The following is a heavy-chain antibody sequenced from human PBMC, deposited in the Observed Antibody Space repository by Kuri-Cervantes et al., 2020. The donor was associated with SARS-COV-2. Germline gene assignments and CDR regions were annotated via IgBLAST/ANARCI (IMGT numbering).Heavy chain of an antibody. CDR2: ISSSRSYI. V-gene: IGHV3-21*01. J-gene: IGHJ5*02. CDR1: GFSFSTYS. CDR3: VGWWGNGQPP. D-gene: IGHD2-15*01. Sequence: GGSLRLSCAASGFSFSTYSMSWVRQAPGKGLEWVSSISSSRSYIFYADSVKGRFTISRDNAKNSLYLQMNSLRAEDTAVYYCVGWWGNGQPPWGQGTRVTCSS.